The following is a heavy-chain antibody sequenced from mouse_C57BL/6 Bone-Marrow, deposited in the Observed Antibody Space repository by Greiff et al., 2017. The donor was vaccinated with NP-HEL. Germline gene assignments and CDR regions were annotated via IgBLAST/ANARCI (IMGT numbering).Heavy chain of an antibody. CDR1: DSEVFPIAY. V-gene: IGHV15-2*01. CDR3: ARRGYDYDFYAMDY. J-gene: IGHJ4*01. CDR2: ILPSIGRT. D-gene: IGHD2-4*01. Sequence: SGSDLRSPGSSVKLSCKDFDSEVFPIAYMSWVRQKPGHGFEWIGGILPSIGRTIYGEKFEDKATLDADTLSNTAYLELNSLTTEDSAIIYCARRGYDYDFYAMDYWGQGTSVTVSS.